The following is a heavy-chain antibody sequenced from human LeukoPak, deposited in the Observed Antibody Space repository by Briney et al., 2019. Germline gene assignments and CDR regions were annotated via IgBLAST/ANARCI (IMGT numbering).Heavy chain of an antibody. CDR3: ARDRNGYDFDY. J-gene: IGHJ4*02. CDR2: ISAYNGNT. Sequence: ASVKVSCKASGYTFTSYGISWGRQAPGQGLEWMGRISAYNGNTNYAQKLQGRVTMTTDTSTSTAYMELRSLRSDDTAVYYCARDRNGYDFDYWGQGTLVTVSS. CDR1: GYTFTSYG. V-gene: IGHV1-18*01. D-gene: IGHD5-12*01.